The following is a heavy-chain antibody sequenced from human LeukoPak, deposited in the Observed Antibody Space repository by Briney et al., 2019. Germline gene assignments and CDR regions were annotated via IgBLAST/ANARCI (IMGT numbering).Heavy chain of an antibody. CDR2: TYYDGTT. CDR3: ARGYSSSWYADFDY. J-gene: IGHJ4*02. D-gene: IGHD6-13*01. V-gene: IGHV4-59*01. CDR1: GGSMSSYY. Sequence: PSETLSLTCTVSGGSMSSYYWSWIRQSPGKGLEWIGYTYYDGTTNYNPSPKSRVTISVDTSKNQFSLKLSSVTAADTAVYYCARGYSSSWYADFDYWGQGTLVTVSS.